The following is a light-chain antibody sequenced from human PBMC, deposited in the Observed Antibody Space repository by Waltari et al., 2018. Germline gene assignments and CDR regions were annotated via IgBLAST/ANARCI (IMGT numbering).Light chain of an antibody. J-gene: IGKJ4*01. V-gene: IGKV3-20*01. CDR1: QTVRTSY. Sequence: EIVLTQSPGTVSLSPGERATLSCRASQTVRTSYLAWYQQKPGLAPTLLIYDTSSRATGIPDRFSGSGSGTDFSLTISSLEPEDFAVYYCQQYDISPLTFGGGTKVETK. CDR3: QQYDISPLT. CDR2: DTS.